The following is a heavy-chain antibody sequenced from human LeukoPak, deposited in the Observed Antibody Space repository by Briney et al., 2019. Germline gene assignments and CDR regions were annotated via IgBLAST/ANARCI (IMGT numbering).Heavy chain of an antibody. V-gene: IGHV3-20*04. J-gene: IGHJ4*02. CDR1: GFTFDDYG. CDR3: ARGPLTGSMLGDFDY. D-gene: IGHD7-27*01. CDR2: INWNGDST. Sequence: TGRSLRLSCAASGFTFDDYGMSWVRQAPGKWLGWVSGINWNGDSTDYADSVKGRFTISRDNARNSLYVQMNSLRAEDTALYYCARGPLTGSMLGDFDYWGQGTLVTVSS.